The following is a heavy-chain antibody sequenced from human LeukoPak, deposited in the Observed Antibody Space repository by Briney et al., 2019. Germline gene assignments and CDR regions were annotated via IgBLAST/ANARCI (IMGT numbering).Heavy chain of an antibody. CDR1: GFTLTDHY. CDR3: ARDPDYGDPY. D-gene: IGHD4-17*01. J-gene: IGHJ4*02. V-gene: IGHV3-11*01. CDR2: ITSSGTTK. Sequence: PGGSLRLSCTVSGFTLTDHYMTWYRQSPGRGLEWISWITSSGTTKDYADSVKGRFTISRDNSKNSVYLQMSSLRADETAVYYCARDPDYGDPYWGQGTLVTVSS.